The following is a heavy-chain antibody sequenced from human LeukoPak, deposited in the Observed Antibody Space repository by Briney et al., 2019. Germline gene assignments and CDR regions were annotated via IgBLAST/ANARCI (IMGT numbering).Heavy chain of an antibody. J-gene: IGHJ4*02. D-gene: IGHD1-26*01. V-gene: IGHV4-61*02. CDR2: IYTSGST. CDR1: GGSISSGSYY. CDR3: ARDGWELLPDY. Sequence: PSQTLSLTCTVSGGSISSGSYYWSWIRQPAGKGLEWIGRIYTSGSTNYNPSLKSRVSISVDTSKNQFSLKLSSVTAADTAVYYCARDGWELLPDYWGQGTLVTVSS.